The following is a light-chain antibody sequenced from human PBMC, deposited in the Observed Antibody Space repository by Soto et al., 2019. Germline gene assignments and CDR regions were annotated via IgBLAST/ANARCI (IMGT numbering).Light chain of an antibody. J-gene: IGKJ4*01. Sequence: ESVLTQSPGTLSLSPGERATLSCRASQSVKSNLAWYQQKPGQAPRLLIYDASTKATGLPARFSGSGSGTEFTLTISSLQSEDFAVYYCQQYNNWPLTFGGGTKVDIK. V-gene: IGKV3-15*01. CDR2: DAS. CDR1: QSVKSN. CDR3: QQYNNWPLT.